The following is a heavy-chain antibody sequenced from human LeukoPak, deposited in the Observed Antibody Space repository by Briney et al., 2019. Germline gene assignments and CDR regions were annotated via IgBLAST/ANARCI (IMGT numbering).Heavy chain of an antibody. CDR3: ARKSFNHVQ. Sequence: PGGSLRHPRAASGFAFGTYWMSWVRQAPGKGLEWVANIKEDGSEKNYVDSVRGRFTISRDNAENSLYLQMNSLRAEDTAVYYCARKSFNHVQWARETLVTVSS. V-gene: IGHV3-7*04. J-gene: IGHJ4*02. CDR2: IKEDGSEK. CDR1: GFAFGTYW. D-gene: IGHD1-1*01.